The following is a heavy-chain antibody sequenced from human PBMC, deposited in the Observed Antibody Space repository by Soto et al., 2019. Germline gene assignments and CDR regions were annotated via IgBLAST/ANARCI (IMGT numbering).Heavy chain of an antibody. V-gene: IGHV4-30-4*01. D-gene: IGHD3-22*01. CDR1: GGSISSGDYY. CDR3: ARDYYDSSGPMPGAFDI. Sequence: SETLSLTCTVSGGSISSGDYYWSWIRQPPGKGLEWIGYIYYSGSTYYNPSLKSRVTISVDTSKNQFSLRLSSVTAADTAVYYCARDYYDSSGPMPGAFDIWGQGTMVTVSS. CDR2: IYYSGST. J-gene: IGHJ3*02.